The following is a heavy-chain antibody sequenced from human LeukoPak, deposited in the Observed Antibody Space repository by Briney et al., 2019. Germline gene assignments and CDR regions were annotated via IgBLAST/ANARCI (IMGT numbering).Heavy chain of an antibody. D-gene: IGHD3-22*01. V-gene: IGHV3-49*03. CDR3: TRGAYDSSYYYMDV. J-gene: IGHJ6*03. Sequence: QPGGSLRLSCTASGFTFGDYAMSWFRQAPGKGLEWVGFIRSKAYGGTTEYAASVKGRFTISRDDSKSIAYLQMNSLKTEDTAVYYCTRGAYDSSYYYMDVWGKGTTVTVSS. CDR1: GFTFGDYA. CDR2: IRSKAYGGTT.